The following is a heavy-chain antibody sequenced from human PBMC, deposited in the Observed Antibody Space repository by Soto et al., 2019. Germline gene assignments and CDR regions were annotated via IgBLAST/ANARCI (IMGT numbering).Heavy chain of an antibody. CDR3: ARMKTVPPVDNGCDP. CDR2: IFSNDEK. V-gene: IGHV2-26*01. CDR1: GFSLTNARLG. Sequence: QVTLKESGPVLVKPRETLTLTCTVSGFSLTNARLGVSWFRQPPGKALEWLAHIFSNDEKSFTTSLQSRLTISKDTTKSQVVLTMTNRDPVDTATYYCARMKTVPPVDNGCDPWGLGTLVTVSS. D-gene: IGHD2-15*01. J-gene: IGHJ5*02.